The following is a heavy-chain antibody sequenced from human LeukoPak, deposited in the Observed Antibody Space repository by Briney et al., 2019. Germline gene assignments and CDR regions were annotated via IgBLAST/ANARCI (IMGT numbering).Heavy chain of an antibody. V-gene: IGHV1-69*02. Sequence: SVKVSCKASGGTFSSYTISWVRQAPGQGLEWMGRIIPILGIANYAQKFQGRVTITADKSTSTAYMELSSLRSEDTAVYYCARGESVSGPPRDGYNYYFDYWGQGTLVTVSS. CDR1: GGTFSSYT. CDR3: ARGESVSGPPRDGYNYYFDY. D-gene: IGHD5-24*01. CDR2: IIPILGIA. J-gene: IGHJ4*02.